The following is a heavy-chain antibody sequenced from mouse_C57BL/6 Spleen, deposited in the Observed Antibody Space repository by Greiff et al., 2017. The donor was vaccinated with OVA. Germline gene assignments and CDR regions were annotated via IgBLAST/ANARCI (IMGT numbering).Heavy chain of an antibody. V-gene: IGHV5-17*01. CDR2: ISSGSSTI. D-gene: IGHD1-1*01. J-gene: IGHJ4*01. Sequence: EVQGVESGGGLVKPGGSLKLSCAASGFTFSDYGMHWVRQAPEKGLEWVAYISSGSSTIYYADTVKGRFTISRDNAKNTLFLQMTSLRSEDTAMYYCARPYYYGSSGGINYAMDYWGQGTSVTVSS. CDR1: GFTFSDYG. CDR3: ARPYYYGSSGGINYAMDY.